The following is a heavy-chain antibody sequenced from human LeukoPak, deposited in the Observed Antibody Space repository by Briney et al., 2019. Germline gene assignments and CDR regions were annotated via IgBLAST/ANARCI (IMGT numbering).Heavy chain of an antibody. CDR3: AKAQLAWYFDY. CDR1: GFTFSTYA. Sequence: GGSLRLSCAASGFTFSTYAMNWVRQAPGKGLEWVSAISGSATGSVTTYYTDSVKGRFTISRDNSKNTLYLQMNSLRAEDTAVYYCAKAQLAWYFDYWGQGTLVTVSS. J-gene: IGHJ4*02. V-gene: IGHV3-23*01. D-gene: IGHD2-15*01. CDR2: ISGSATGSVTT.